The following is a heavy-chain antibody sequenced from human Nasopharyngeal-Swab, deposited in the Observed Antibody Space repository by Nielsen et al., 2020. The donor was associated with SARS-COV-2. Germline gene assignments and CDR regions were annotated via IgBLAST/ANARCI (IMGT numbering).Heavy chain of an antibody. J-gene: IGHJ3*02. CDR2: IYYSGST. Sequence: SETLSLTCTVSGGSISSYYWSWIRQPPGKGLEWIGYIYYSGSTNYNPSLKSRVTISVDTSKNQFSLKLSSVTAADTAVYYYARGGGLGYYDFWSGYSQTSDAFDIWGQGTMVTVSS. CDR3: ARGGGLGYYDFWSGYSQTSDAFDI. V-gene: IGHV4-59*01. CDR1: GGSISSYY. D-gene: IGHD3-3*01.